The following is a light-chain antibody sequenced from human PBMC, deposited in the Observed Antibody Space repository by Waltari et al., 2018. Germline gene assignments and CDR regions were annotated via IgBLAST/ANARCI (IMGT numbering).Light chain of an antibody. J-gene: IGKJ5*01. CDR1: QSILSSSNNKNY. CDR3: QQYYSAPIT. Sequence: IVMTQSQDSLAVSLGERATINCQSTQSILSSSNNKNYLAWYQQKPGQPPKLLIYWASNRESGVPDRFSGSGSGADFTLTITSLQAEDVAVYYCQQYYSAPITFGQGTRLEIK. CDR2: WAS. V-gene: IGKV4-1*01.